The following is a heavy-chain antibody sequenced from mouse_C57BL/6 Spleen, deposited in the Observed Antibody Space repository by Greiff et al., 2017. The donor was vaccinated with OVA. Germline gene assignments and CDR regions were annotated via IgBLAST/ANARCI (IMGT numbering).Heavy chain of an antibody. CDR2: INYDGSST. CDR3: ARDFGFGFFDY. J-gene: IGHJ2*01. V-gene: IGHV5-16*01. CDR1: GFTFSDYY. Sequence: EVKVVESEGGLVQPGSSMKLSCTASGFTFSDYYMAWVRQVPEKGLEWVANINYDGSSTYYLDSLKSRFIISRDNAKNILYLQMSSLKSEDTATYYCARDFGFGFFDYWGQGTTLTVSS.